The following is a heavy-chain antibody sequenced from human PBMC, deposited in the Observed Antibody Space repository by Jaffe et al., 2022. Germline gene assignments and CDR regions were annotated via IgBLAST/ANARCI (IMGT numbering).Heavy chain of an antibody. D-gene: IGHD1-1*01. V-gene: IGHV3-23*01. J-gene: IGHJ4*02. CDR3: AIFFRELDF. CDR2: LSSGGDRT. Sequence: EVHLLESGGGLVQPGGSLRLSCAISGFTSSSSAMSWVRQAPGKGLEWVSGLSSGGDRTYYADSVKGRFTISRDKSKNTLYLQMTSLRAEDTAVYYCAIFFRELDFWGQGTLVTVSS. CDR1: GFTSSSSA.